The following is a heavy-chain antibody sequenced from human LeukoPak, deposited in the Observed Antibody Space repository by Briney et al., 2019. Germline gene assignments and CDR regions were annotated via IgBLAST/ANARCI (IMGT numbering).Heavy chain of an antibody. D-gene: IGHD2-2*01. CDR2: INHSGST. Sequence: SETLSLTCAVYGGSFSGYYWSWIRQPPGKGLEWIGEINHSGSTNYNPSLKSRITISVDTSKNQFSLKLSSVTAADTAVYYCARVVVPAAISVFYYYYMDVWGKGTTVTVSS. CDR3: ARVVVPAAISVFYYYYMDV. J-gene: IGHJ6*03. CDR1: GGSFSGYY. V-gene: IGHV4-34*01.